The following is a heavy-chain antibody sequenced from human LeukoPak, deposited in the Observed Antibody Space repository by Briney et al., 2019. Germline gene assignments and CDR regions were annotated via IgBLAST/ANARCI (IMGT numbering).Heavy chain of an antibody. Sequence: GGSLRLSCAASGFTFSSCAMHWVRQAPGKGLEWVALISYDGSRKYYADSVQGRFTISRDNSKNMLYLQMNSLRAEDTAVYYCARDRSDYDFWSGYLYYYYMDVWGKGTTVTVSS. J-gene: IGHJ6*03. CDR1: GFTFSSCA. CDR2: ISYDGSRK. CDR3: ARDRSDYDFWSGYLYYYYMDV. D-gene: IGHD3-3*01. V-gene: IGHV3-33*01.